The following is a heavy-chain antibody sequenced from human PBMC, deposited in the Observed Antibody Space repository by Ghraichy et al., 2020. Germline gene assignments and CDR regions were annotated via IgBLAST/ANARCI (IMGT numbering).Heavy chain of an antibody. CDR2: INWNGGST. J-gene: IGHJ5*02. CDR1: GFTFDDYG. Sequence: GGSLRLSCAASGFTFDDYGMSWVRQAPGKGLEWVSGINWNGGSTGYADSVKGRFTISRDNAKNSLYLQMNSLRAEDTALYHCARGGPYSGSYSWFDPWGQGTLVTVSS. D-gene: IGHD1-26*01. CDR3: ARGGPYSGSYSWFDP. V-gene: IGHV3-20*01.